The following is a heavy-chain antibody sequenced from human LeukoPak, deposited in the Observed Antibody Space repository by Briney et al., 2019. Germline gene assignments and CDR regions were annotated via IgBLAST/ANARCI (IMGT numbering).Heavy chain of an antibody. CDR3: IKGGVLSKDHPDY. V-gene: IGHV3-64D*08. CDR1: GFTFSSYA. D-gene: IGHD2/OR15-2a*01. Sequence: GGSLRLSCSASGFTFSSYAMHWVRQAPENGLEFVSSIKSNGGYTYYADSVKGRFTIARDNSKNTLDLQMSSLRAQDTAVYYCIKGGVLSKDHPDYWGQGTLVTVSS. J-gene: IGHJ4*02. CDR2: IKSNGGYT.